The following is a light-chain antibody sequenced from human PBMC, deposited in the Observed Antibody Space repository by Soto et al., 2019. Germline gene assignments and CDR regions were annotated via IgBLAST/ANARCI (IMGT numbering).Light chain of an antibody. V-gene: IGLV2-8*01. CDR2: EVS. Sequence: QSALTQPPSASGSPGQSVTISCTGTSSDVGGYNYVSWYQQHPGKAPKLMIYEVSKRPSGVPDRFSGSKSANKASLTVSGLQAEDEADYYCSSYAGSNNFGVFGTGTKVTVL. J-gene: IGLJ1*01. CDR1: SSDVGGYNY. CDR3: SSYAGSNNFGV.